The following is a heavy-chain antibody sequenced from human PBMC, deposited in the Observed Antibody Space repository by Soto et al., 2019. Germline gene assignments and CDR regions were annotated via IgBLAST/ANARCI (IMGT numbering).Heavy chain of an antibody. CDR3: ARVVWTVLTYYYYGMDV. D-gene: IGHD3-16*01. V-gene: IGHV1-18*04. J-gene: IGHJ6*02. CDR2: ISAYNGNT. CDR1: GYTFTSYG. Sequence: GASVKVSCKASGYTFTSYGISWVRQAPGQGLEWMGWISAYNGNTNYAQKLQGRVTMTTDTSTSTAYMELRSLRSDDTAVYYCARVVWTVLTYYYYGMDVWGQGTTVTVSS.